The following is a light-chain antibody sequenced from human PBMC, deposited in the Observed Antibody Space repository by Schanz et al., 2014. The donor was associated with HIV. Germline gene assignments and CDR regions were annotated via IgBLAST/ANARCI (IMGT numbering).Light chain of an antibody. CDR2: EVT. J-gene: IGLJ2*01. CDR1: SSDVGGYNH. CDR3: ASWDVSLNGPV. Sequence: QSALTQPPSASGSPGQSVTISCTGTSSDVGGYNHVSWYQQHPGKAPKLMICEVTKRPSGVPDRFSGSKSGNTASLTISALQAEDEADYYCASWDVSLNGPVFGGGTKLTVL. V-gene: IGLV2-8*01.